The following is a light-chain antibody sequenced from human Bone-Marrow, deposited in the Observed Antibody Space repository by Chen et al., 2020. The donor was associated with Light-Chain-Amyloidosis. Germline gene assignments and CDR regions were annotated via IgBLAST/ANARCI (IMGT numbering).Light chain of an antibody. Sequence: EVVLTQSPDFQSVTPKEKVTITCRASQTVGGDLHWYQQKQDQSPKLLIKYASQSFSGVPSRFSGSGSGTDFTLTIDGLEPEDAATYYCRQTIRVPETFGQGTRVEIK. CDR2: YAS. CDR1: QTVGGD. CDR3: RQTIRVPET. V-gene: IGKV6-21*01. J-gene: IGKJ1*01.